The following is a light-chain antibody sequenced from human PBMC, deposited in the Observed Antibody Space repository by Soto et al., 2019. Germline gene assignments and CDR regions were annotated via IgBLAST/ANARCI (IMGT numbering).Light chain of an antibody. J-gene: IGKJ2*01. CDR3: QQSYSAPRT. Sequence: VGDRISITCRASQSIGTYLSWYQQKPGKAPKLLIYGASNLQSGVPSRFSGSGSETGFTLTISSLQPEDFATYYCQQSYSAPRTFGQGTKVDI. CDR2: GAS. V-gene: IGKV1-39*01. CDR1: QSIGTY.